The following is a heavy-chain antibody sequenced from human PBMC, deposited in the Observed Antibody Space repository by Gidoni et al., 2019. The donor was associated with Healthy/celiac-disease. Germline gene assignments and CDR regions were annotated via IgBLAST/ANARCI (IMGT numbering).Heavy chain of an antibody. CDR2: ISSSSSYI. CDR1: GFTFSSYS. V-gene: IGHV3-21*01. CDR3: ARVEGYCTNGVCYTDYYYMDV. D-gene: IGHD2-8*01. Sequence: EVQLVESGGGLVKPGGSLRLSCAASGFTFSSYSMHWVRQAPGKGLEWVSSISSSSSYIYYADSVKGRFTISRDNAKNSLYLQMNSLRAEDTAVYYCARVEGYCTNGVCYTDYYYMDVWGKGTTVTVSS. J-gene: IGHJ6*03.